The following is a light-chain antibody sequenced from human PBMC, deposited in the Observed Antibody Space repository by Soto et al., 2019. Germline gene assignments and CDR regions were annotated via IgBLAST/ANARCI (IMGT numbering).Light chain of an antibody. J-gene: IGKJ5*01. CDR2: DAS. V-gene: IGKV3-11*01. Sequence: EIVLKQSPATLSLSTGERATLSCRASQTVSSYLLWYQQKRGQAPRLLIYDASNRATGIPARFSGSGSGTDFTLTISSLEPEDFAVYYCQQRMNWPLTFGQGTRLEIK. CDR3: QQRMNWPLT. CDR1: QTVSSY.